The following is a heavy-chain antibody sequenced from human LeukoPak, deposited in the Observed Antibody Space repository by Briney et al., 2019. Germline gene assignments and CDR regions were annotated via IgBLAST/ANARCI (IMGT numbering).Heavy chain of an antibody. Sequence: SQTLSLTCAVSGDSVSSNSAAWNWIRQSPSRGLEWLGRTYYRSKWYNDYAVSVKSRITINPDTSKNQFSLQLNSVTPEDTAVYHCAREEGYSSGPTGISFDYWGQGTLVTVSS. CDR3: AREEGYSSGPTGISFDY. J-gene: IGHJ4*02. CDR1: GDSVSSNSAA. V-gene: IGHV6-1*01. CDR2: TYYRSKWYN. D-gene: IGHD6-19*01.